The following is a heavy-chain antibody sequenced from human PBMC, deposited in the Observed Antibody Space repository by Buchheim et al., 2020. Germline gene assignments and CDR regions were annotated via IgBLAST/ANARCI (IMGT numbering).Heavy chain of an antibody. D-gene: IGHD5-18*01. J-gene: IGHJ6*02. CDR1: GFTFSSYG. V-gene: IGHV3-33*01. Sequence: QVQLVESGGGMVQPGRSLRLSCAASGFTFSSYGMHWVRQAPGKGLEWVAVIWYDGSNKYYADSVKGRFTISRDNSKNTLYLQMNSLRAEDTAVYYCARAPGYSYGYFYYYGMDVWGQGTT. CDR2: IWYDGSNK. CDR3: ARAPGYSYGYFYYYGMDV.